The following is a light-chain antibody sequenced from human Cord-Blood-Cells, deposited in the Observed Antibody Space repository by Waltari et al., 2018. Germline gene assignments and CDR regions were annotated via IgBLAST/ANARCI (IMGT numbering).Light chain of an antibody. CDR1: QGISSY. Sequence: DIQLTQSPSFLSASVVDRVTITCRASQGISSYLAWYQQKPGKAPKLLIYAASTLQSGVPSRFSGSGSGTEFTLTISSLQPEDFATYYCQQLNSYSFGQGTRLEIK. J-gene: IGKJ5*01. V-gene: IGKV1-9*01. CDR2: AAS. CDR3: QQLNSYS.